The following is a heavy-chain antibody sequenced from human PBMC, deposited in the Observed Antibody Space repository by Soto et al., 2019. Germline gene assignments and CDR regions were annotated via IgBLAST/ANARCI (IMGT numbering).Heavy chain of an antibody. D-gene: IGHD2-21*02. CDR1: GFSFSTCV. J-gene: IGHJ4*02. CDR3: TKDVTGDIGADY. CDR2: VKTSGDTT. V-gene: IGHV3-23*01. Sequence: GGSLRLSCEASGFSFSTCVMSWFRQAPGKGLEWVSTVKTSGDTTFYADPVKGRFTASRDDSKNTLYLQMNSLRAEDTATYYCTKDVTGDIGADYWGPGTPVTVSS.